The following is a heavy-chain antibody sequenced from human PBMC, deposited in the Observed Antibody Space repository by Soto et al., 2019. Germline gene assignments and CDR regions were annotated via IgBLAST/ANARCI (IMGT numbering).Heavy chain of an antibody. V-gene: IGHV3-9*01. CDR1: GFTFDDYA. D-gene: IGHD6-19*01. CDR2: ISWNSGSI. CDR3: AKDGERIAVAGTWPYYYYMDV. Sequence: GGSLRLSCAASGFTFDDYAMHWVRQAPGKGLEWVSGISWNSGSIGYADSVKGRFTISRDNAKNSLYLQMNSLRAEDTALYYCAKDGERIAVAGTWPYYYYMDVWGKGTTVTVSS. J-gene: IGHJ6*03.